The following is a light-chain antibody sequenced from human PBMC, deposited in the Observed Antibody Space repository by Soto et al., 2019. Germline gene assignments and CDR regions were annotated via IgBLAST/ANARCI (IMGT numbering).Light chain of an antibody. CDR3: QQSFNTPVT. CDR1: QSISSY. J-gene: IGKJ5*01. CDR2: GAS. Sequence: DIQVTQSQSSLSASVGDRVTITCRASQSISSYLNWYQQKPGKAPNLLIYGASSLQSGVPSRFSASGSGTDFTLTINSLQPEDFATYYCQQSFNTPVTFGQGTRLENK. V-gene: IGKV1-39*01.